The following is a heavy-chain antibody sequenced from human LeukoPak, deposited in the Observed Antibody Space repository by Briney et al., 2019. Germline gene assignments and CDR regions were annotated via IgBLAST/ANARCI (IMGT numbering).Heavy chain of an antibody. CDR1: GYTFTGYY. CDR2: INPNSGGT. V-gene: IGHV1-2*04. J-gene: IGHJ4*02. CDR3: ARDWHNWNGATFDY. Sequence: GASVKVSCKASGYTFTGYYMHWVRQAPGQGLEWMGWINPNSGGTNYAQKFQGWVTMTRDTSISTAYMELSRLRSDDTAVYYCARDWHNWNGATFDYWGQGTLVTVSS. D-gene: IGHD1-20*01.